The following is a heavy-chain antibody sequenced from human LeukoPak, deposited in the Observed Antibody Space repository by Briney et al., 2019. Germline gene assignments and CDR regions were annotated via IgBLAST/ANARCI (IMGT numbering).Heavy chain of an antibody. D-gene: IGHD3-22*01. Sequence: PGGSLRLSCAASGFTFSSYSMNWVRQAPGKGLEWVSSTSSSSSYIYYADSVKGRFTISRDNAKNSLYLQMNSLRAEDTAVYYCARNAHYYDSSGYFPFDYWGQGTLVTVSS. CDR3: ARNAHYYDSSGYFPFDY. CDR2: TSSSSSYI. CDR1: GFTFSSYS. V-gene: IGHV3-21*01. J-gene: IGHJ4*02.